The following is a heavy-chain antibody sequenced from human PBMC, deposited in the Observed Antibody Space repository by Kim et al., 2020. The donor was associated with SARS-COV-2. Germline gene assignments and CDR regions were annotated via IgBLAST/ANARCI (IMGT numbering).Heavy chain of an antibody. CDR2: IYYSGST. Sequence: SETLSLTCTVSGGSISSGGYYWSWIRQHPGKGLEWIGYIYYSGSTYYNPSLKSRVTISVDTSKNQFSLKLSSVTAADTAVYYCARVRYSYGYRILWGQGTLVTLSS. V-gene: IGHV4-31*03. CDR3: ARVRYSYGYRIL. J-gene: IGHJ4*02. CDR1: GGSISSGGYY. D-gene: IGHD5-18*01.